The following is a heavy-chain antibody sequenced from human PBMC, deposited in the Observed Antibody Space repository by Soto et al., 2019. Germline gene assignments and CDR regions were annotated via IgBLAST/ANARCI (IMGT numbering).Heavy chain of an antibody. CDR1: GFTVSSNY. V-gene: IGHV3-66*01. J-gene: IGHJ2*01. D-gene: IGHD2-15*01. Sequence: EVQLVESGGGLVQPGGSLRLSCAASGFTVSSNYMSWVRQAPGKGLEWVSVIYSGGSTYYADSVKGRFTISRDNSKNTLYLQMNSLRAEDTAVYYCARGAVVVVATIIADWYFDLWGRGTLITVSS. CDR3: ARGAVVVVATIIADWYFDL. CDR2: IYSGGST.